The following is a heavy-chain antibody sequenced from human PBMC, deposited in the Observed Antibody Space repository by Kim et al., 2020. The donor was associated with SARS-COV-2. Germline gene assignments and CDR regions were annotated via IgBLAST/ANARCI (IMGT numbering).Heavy chain of an antibody. D-gene: IGHD1-26*01. CDR1: GGSISSSSYY. Sequence: SETLSLTCTVSGGSISSSSYYWGWIRQPPGKGLEWIGSIYYSGSTYYNPSLKSRVTISVDTSKNQFSLKLSSVTAADTAVYYCARHGIVGAFGPWDYWGQGTLVTVSS. J-gene: IGHJ4*02. CDR2: IYYSGST. V-gene: IGHV4-39*01. CDR3: ARHGIVGAFGPWDY.